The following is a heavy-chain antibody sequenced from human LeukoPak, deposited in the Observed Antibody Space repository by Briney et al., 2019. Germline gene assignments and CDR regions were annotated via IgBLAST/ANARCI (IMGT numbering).Heavy chain of an antibody. CDR3: ARDGVEMATYYYYAMDV. V-gene: IGHV1-18*01. D-gene: IGHD5-24*01. J-gene: IGHJ6*02. CDR2: ISAYNGNT. Sequence: GASVKVSCKASGYTFTSYGISWVRQAPGQGLDWMGWISAYNGNTNYAQKLQGRVTMTTDTSTSTVYMELRSLRSDDTAVYYCARDGVEMATYYYYAMDVWGQGTTVTVSS. CDR1: GYTFTSYG.